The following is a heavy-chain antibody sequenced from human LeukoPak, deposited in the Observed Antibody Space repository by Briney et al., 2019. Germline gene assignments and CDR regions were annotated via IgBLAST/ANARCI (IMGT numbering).Heavy chain of an antibody. CDR3: ARGVSGYEHFDY. CDR2: IYHSGSA. Sequence: SETLSLTCTVSGGSISSSSYYWGWIRQPPGKGLEWIGYIYHSGSAYYNPSLKSRVTISVDRSKNQFSLKLSSVTAADTAVYYCARGVSGYEHFDYWGQGTLVTVSS. CDR1: GGSISSSSYY. D-gene: IGHD5-12*01. V-gene: IGHV4-39*07. J-gene: IGHJ4*02.